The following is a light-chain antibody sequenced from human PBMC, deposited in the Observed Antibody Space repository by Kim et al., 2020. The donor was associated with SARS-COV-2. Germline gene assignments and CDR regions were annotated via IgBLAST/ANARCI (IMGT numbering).Light chain of an antibody. J-gene: IGLJ2*01. CDR1: SLRNYY. CDR2: GKN. V-gene: IGLV3-19*01. CDR3: NSRDSSGTLVV. Sequence: SSELTQDPAVSVALGQTVRITCQGDSLRNYYASWYQQKPGQAPVLLIYGKNNRPSGIPDRFSGSSSGNTASLTITGAQAEDEADYYCNSRDSSGTLVVFGGGTKLTVL.